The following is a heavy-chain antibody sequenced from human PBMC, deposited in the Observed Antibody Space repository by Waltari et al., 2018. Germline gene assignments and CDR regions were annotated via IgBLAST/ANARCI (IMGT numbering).Heavy chain of an antibody. Sequence: VQLAASGGDLVQPGGSLRLSCAASGFPVSKNYMSWVRQAPGKGLEWVSIIYSDGTTHHADSVKGRFSFSRDNSRNTLYLQMSNLRAEDTAVYYCARDLILGHYYYGVDIWGQGTTVTVSS. J-gene: IGHJ6*02. V-gene: IGHV3-66*02. CDR3: ARDLILGHYYYGVDI. CDR1: GFPVSKNY. CDR2: IYSDGTT. D-gene: IGHD2-21*01.